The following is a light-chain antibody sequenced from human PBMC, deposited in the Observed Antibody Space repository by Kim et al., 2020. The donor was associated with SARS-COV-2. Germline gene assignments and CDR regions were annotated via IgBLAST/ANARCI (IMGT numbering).Light chain of an antibody. CDR1: RPNVGSHF. CDR2: NDD. V-gene: IGLV1-44*01. Sequence: GQRVTISCSGSRPNVGSHFVNWFQQLPGTAPKLRLHNDDRRPSGVPDRFSGSRSGASASLAISGLQSEDEADYYCATWDQSLNGWVFGGGTQLTVL. CDR3: ATWDQSLNGWV. J-gene: IGLJ3*02.